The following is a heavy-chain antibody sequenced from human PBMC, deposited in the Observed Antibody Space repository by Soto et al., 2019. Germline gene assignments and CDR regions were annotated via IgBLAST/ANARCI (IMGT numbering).Heavy chain of an antibody. J-gene: IGHJ6*02. V-gene: IGHV3-74*01. D-gene: IGHD3-16*01. Sequence: GGSLRLSCAASGFTFSKYWMHWVRQAPGKGLVWVSRITSDGGSTTYADSVRGRFTISRDNAKNTLYLQMNSLRAEDTAVYYCSRANYELLWGSPVPGAMDVWGQGTTVTVSS. CDR2: ITSDGGST. CDR3: SRANYELLWGSPVPGAMDV. CDR1: GFTFSKYW.